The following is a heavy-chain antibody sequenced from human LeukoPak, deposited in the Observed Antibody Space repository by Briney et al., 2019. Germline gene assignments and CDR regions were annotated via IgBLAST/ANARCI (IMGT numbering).Heavy chain of an antibody. Sequence: GESLKISCKGSGYSFPSYWIGWVRQMPGKGLEWMGIIYPADSDIRYSPSFQGQVTISADKSISTAYLQWSSLKASDTAMYYCARQEYCSGGSCYTWFDPWGQGTLVTVSS. V-gene: IGHV5-51*01. J-gene: IGHJ5*02. CDR1: GYSFPSYW. CDR2: IYPADSDI. CDR3: ARQEYCSGGSCYTWFDP. D-gene: IGHD2-15*01.